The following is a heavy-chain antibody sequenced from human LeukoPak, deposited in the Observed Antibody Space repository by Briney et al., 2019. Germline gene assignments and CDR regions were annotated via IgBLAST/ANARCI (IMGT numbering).Heavy chain of an antibody. J-gene: IGHJ6*02. D-gene: IGHD6-19*01. Sequence: SETLSLTCTVSGGSISSEASYWAWVRQPPGKGLEWIGSIYYSESPYYNPSLKSRVTLSIDTSKNQFSLRLNSVTAADTAVFFCARLFSSGWEYHNGMDVWGQGTTITVPS. V-gene: IGHV4-39*01. CDR1: GGSISSEASY. CDR3: ARLFSSGWEYHNGMDV. CDR2: IYYSESP.